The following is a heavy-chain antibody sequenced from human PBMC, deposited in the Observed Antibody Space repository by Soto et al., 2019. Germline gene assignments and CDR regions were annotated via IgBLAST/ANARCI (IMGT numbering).Heavy chain of an antibody. J-gene: IGHJ6*02. V-gene: IGHV4-31*03. CDR3: AREQIAKRNEYYYYYGMDV. Sequence: QVQLQESGPGLVKPSQTLSLTCTVSGGSISSGGYYWSWIRQHPGKGLEWIGYIYYSGSTYYNPSLKRRVTISVDTSKNQFSLKLSSVTAADTAVYYCAREQIAKRNEYYYYYGMDVWGQGTTVTVSS. CDR1: GGSISSGGYY. CDR2: IYYSGST. D-gene: IGHD3-22*01.